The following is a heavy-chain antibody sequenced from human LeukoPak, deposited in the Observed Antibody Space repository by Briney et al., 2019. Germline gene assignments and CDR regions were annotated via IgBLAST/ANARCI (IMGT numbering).Heavy chain of an antibody. Sequence: SETLSLTCTVSGGSIISSNDYWGWIRQPPGKGLEWIGTIYYSWSTYYNSPLKSRVTISVDTSKNQFSLKLSSVTAADTAVYYCARHQCSGTRCYNFYFYGMDVWGQGTTVTVSS. V-gene: IGHV4-39*01. CDR2: IYYSWST. J-gene: IGHJ6*02. CDR3: ARHQCSGTRCYNFYFYGMDV. CDR1: GGSIISSNDY. D-gene: IGHD2-2*02.